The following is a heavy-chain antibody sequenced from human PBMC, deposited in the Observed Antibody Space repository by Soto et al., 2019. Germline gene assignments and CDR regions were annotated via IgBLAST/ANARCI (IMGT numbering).Heavy chain of an antibody. Sequence: QIQLVQSGPEVRKPGASVKVSCKASGYTFTSYGISWVRQAPGQGLEWLGWISAYNDNTNYAQKLQGRVTLTTDTPTSTAYMELSSQRSGDTAVDFCAREGSYYGSGSYSPPRCHGMGVWGQGTTVTVSS. CDR2: ISAYNDNT. CDR3: AREGSYYGSGSYSPPRCHGMGV. D-gene: IGHD3-10*01. V-gene: IGHV1-18*01. J-gene: IGHJ6*02. CDR1: GYTFTSYG.